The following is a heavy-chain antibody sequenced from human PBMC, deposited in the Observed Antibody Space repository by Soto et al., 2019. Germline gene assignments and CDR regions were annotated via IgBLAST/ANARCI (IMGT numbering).Heavy chain of an antibody. CDR1: GGSISSSNW. CDR3: ARAGGSMTTVTRSYFDY. CDR2: IYHSGST. D-gene: IGHD4-17*01. Sequence: SETLSLTCAVSGGSISSSNWWSWVRQPPGKGLEWIGEIYHSGSTNYNPSLKSRVTISVDKSKNRFSLKLSSVTAADTAVYYCARAGGSMTTVTRSYFDYWGQGTLVTVSS. J-gene: IGHJ4*02. V-gene: IGHV4-4*02.